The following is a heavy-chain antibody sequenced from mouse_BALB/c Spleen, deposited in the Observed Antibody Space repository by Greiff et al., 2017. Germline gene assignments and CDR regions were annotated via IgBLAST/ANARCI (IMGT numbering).Heavy chain of an antibody. V-gene: IGHV8-12*01. D-gene: IGHD2-4*01. CDR3: ARRGGLREDYFDY. Sequence: QVTLKVSGPGILQPSQTLSLTCSFSGFSLSTSGMCVSWIRQPSGKGLEWLAHIYWDDDKRYNPSLKSRLTISKDTSSNQVFLKITSVDTADTATYYCARRGGLREDYFDYWGQGTTLTVSS. CDR1: GFSLSTSGMC. CDR2: IYWDDDK. J-gene: IGHJ2*01.